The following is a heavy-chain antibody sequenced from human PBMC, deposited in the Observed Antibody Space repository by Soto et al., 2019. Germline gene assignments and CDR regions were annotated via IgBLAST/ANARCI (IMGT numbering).Heavy chain of an antibody. J-gene: IGHJ6*02. V-gene: IGHV3-30-3*01. Sequence: QVQLVESGGGVVQPGRSLRLSCAASGFTFSSYAMHWVRQAPGKGLEWVAVISYDGSNKYYADSVKGRFTISRDNSKNTLYLQMNSLRAEDTAVYYWARAHYYGSGSYYNGGMDVWGQGTTVTVSS. D-gene: IGHD3-10*01. CDR1: GFTFSSYA. CDR2: ISYDGSNK. CDR3: ARAHYYGSGSYYNGGMDV.